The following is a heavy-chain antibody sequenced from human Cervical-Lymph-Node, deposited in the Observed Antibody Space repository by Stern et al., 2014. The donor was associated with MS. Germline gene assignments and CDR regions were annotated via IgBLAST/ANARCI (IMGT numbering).Heavy chain of an antibody. J-gene: IGHJ6*02. CDR1: GGTFNSYA. D-gene: IGHD3-16*01. CDR2: IIPIFDTT. Sequence: QVQLGQSGAEVKKPGSSVKVSCKASGGTFNSYAISWVRQAPGQGLEWMGGIIPIFDTTNYTQKFQGRVTITADESTTTAYMELSSLRSGDTAVYFCARNQLGEPNGKYSFYGMDVWGQGTPVTVSS. CDR3: ARNQLGEPNGKYSFYGMDV. V-gene: IGHV1-69*01.